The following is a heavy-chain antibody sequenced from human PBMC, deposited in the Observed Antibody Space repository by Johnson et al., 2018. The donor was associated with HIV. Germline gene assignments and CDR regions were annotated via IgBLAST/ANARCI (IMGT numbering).Heavy chain of an antibody. CDR1: GFTVSSNY. J-gene: IGHJ3*02. Sequence: VQLVESGGDLIQPGGSLRLSCAASGFTVSSNYMTWVRQAPGTGLEWVSVIYSGGSTYYADSVKGRFTISRDNSKNTLYLQMNSLRAGDTAVYYCARANRGRNDAFDIWGQGTMVTVSS. CDR2: IYSGGST. D-gene: IGHD2-15*01. V-gene: IGHV3-53*01. CDR3: ARANRGRNDAFDI.